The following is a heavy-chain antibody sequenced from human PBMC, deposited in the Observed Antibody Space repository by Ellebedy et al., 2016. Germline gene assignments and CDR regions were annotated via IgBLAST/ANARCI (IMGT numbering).Heavy chain of an antibody. CDR1: GGSFSGYY. CDR3: ARGAGDGCLGTEPYGMDV. V-gene: IGHV4-34*01. D-gene: IGHD5-24*01. Sequence: GSLRLSXAVYGGSFSGYYWSWIRQPPGKGLEWIGEINHSGSTNYNPSLKSRVTISVDTSKNQFSLKLSSVTAADTAVYYCARGAGDGCLGTEPYGMDVWGQGTTVTVSS. CDR2: INHSGST. J-gene: IGHJ6*02.